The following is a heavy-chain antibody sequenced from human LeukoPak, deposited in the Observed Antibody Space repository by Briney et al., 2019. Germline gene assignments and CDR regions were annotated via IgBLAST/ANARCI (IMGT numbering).Heavy chain of an antibody. J-gene: IGHJ3*02. V-gene: IGHV3-7*01. Sequence: AGSLRLSCAASGFTFSSYWMSWVRQAPGKGLEWVANIKQDGSEKYYVDSVKGRFTISRDNAKNSLYLQMNSLRAEDTAVYYCARDSYCGGDCYLNDAFDIWGQGTMATVSS. CDR1: GFTFSSYW. CDR2: IKQDGSEK. CDR3: ARDSYCGGDCYLNDAFDI. D-gene: IGHD2-21*01.